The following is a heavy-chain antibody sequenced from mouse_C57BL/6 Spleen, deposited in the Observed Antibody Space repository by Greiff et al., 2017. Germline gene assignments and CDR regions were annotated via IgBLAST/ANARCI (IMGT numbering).Heavy chain of an antibody. CDR2: IYPGSGNT. Sequence: QVQLQQPGAELVKPGASVKMSCKASGYTFTSYWITWVKQRPGQGLEWIGDIYPGSGNTNYNEKFKGKGTLTVDTSSSTAYMQLSSLTSEDSAVYDCARNYSNYYAMDYWGQGTSVTVSS. J-gene: IGHJ4*01. D-gene: IGHD2-5*01. CDR3: ARNYSNYYAMDY. V-gene: IGHV1-55*01. CDR1: GYTFTSYW.